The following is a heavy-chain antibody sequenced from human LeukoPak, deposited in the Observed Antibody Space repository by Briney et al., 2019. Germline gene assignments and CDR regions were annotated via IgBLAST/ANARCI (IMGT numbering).Heavy chain of an antibody. V-gene: IGHV3-21*01. CDR2: ISSSSSYI. CDR1: GFTFSSYS. J-gene: IGHJ4*02. CDR3: ARDASVVVPAAMAN. D-gene: IGHD2-2*01. Sequence: GGSLRLSCAASGFTFSSYSMNWVRQAPGKGLEWVSSISSSSSYIYYADSVKGRFTISRDNAKNSLYLQMNSLRAEDTAVYYCARDASVVVPAAMANWGQGTLVTVSS.